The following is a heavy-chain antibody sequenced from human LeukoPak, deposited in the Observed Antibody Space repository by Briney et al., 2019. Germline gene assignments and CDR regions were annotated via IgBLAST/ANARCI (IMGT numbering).Heavy chain of an antibody. V-gene: IGHV3-7*01. CDR2: IRQDGSEI. J-gene: IGHJ4*02. CDR3: ARDKIVGATYFDY. Sequence: GGSLRLSCAVSGLTFNNYAMSWVRQAPGKGLEWVANIRQDGSEIYYVDSVKGRFTISRDNAKNSLFLQMNSLRAEDTAVYYCARDKIVGATYFDYWGQGTLVTVSS. CDR1: GLTFNNYA. D-gene: IGHD1-26*01.